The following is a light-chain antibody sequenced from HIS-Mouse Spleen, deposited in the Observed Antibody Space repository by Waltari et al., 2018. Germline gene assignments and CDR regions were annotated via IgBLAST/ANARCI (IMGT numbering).Light chain of an antibody. CDR2: YYSDSDK. CDR3: MIWPSNASTV. Sequence: QPVLTQPPSSSASPGESARLTCTLPSDINVGSYNIYWYQPNPGSPPRYLLYYYSDSDKGQGSGVPSRFSGSKDASANTGILLISGLQSEDEADYYCMIWPSNASTVFGGGTKLTVL. J-gene: IGLJ2*01. CDR1: SDINVGSYN. V-gene: IGLV5-37*01.